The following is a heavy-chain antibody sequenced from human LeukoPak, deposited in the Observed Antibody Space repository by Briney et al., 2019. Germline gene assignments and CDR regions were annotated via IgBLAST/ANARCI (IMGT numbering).Heavy chain of an antibody. V-gene: IGHV3-23*01. CDR2: ISGSGGST. Sequence: GGSLRLSCAASGFTFSSYAMSWVRQAPGKGLEWVSAISGSGGSTYYADSVKGRFTISRDNSKNTLYLQMNSLKTEDTAVYYCARARGYSYGLDYWGQGTLVTVSS. CDR3: ARARGYSYGLDY. D-gene: IGHD5-18*01. CDR1: GFTFSSYA. J-gene: IGHJ4*02.